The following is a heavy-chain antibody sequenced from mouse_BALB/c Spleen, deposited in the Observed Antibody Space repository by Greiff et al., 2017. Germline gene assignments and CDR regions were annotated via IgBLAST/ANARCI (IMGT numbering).Heavy chain of an antibody. CDR2: IYPSDSYT. Sequence: VKLQQPGAELVRPGASVKLSCKASGYTFTSYWINWVKQRPGQGLEWIGNIYPSDSYTNYNQKFKDKATLTVDESSSTAYMQLSSPTSEDSAVYYCTRHGNYYFDYWGQGTTLTVSS. D-gene: IGHD2-1*01. CDR3: TRHGNYYFDY. J-gene: IGHJ2*01. V-gene: IGHV1-69*02. CDR1: GYTFTSYW.